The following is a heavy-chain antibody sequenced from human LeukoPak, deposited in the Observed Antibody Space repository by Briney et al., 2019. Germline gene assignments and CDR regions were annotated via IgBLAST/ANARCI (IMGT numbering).Heavy chain of an antibody. Sequence: GGSLRLSCAASGFTFSSYWMSWVRQAPGKGLEWVANIKQDGSEKYYVDSVEGRFTISRDNAKNSLYLQMNSLRAEDTAVYYCARELYCSGGTCYGPHYFDHWGQGTLVTVSS. D-gene: IGHD2-15*01. CDR3: ARELYCSGGTCYGPHYFDH. CDR2: IKQDGSEK. J-gene: IGHJ4*02. V-gene: IGHV3-7*01. CDR1: GFTFSSYW.